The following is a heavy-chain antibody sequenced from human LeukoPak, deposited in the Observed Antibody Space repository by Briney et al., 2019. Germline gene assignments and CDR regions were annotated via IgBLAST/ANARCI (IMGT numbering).Heavy chain of an antibody. CDR2: IYHSGST. Sequence: PSETLSLTCAVSTSSISSGYFWGWIRQPPGKGLEWIGSIYHSGSTYYNPSFKSRVTMSVDTSKNQFSLRLTSVTAADTAVYYCARNPDILTGLPYYFDYWGRGTLVAVSS. CDR3: ARNPDILTGLPYYFDY. V-gene: IGHV4-38-2*01. D-gene: IGHD3-9*01. J-gene: IGHJ4*02. CDR1: TSSISSGYF.